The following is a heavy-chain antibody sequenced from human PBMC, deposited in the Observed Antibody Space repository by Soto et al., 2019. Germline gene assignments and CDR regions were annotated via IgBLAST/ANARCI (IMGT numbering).Heavy chain of an antibody. J-gene: IGHJ6*02. CDR2: INHSGST. CDR3: ALLSAWNDFYYGMDV. V-gene: IGHV4-34*01. CDR1: GGSFSGYY. Sequence: PSETLSLTCAVYGGSFSGYYWSWIRLPPGKGLEWIGEINHSGSTNYNPSLKSRVTISVDTSKNQFSLKLSSVTAADTAVYYCALLSAWNDFYYGMDVWGQGTTVTVSS. D-gene: IGHD1-1*01.